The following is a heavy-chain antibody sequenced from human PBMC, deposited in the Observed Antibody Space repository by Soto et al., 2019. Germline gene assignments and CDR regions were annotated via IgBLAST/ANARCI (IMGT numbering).Heavy chain of an antibody. J-gene: IGHJ4*02. D-gene: IGHD3-22*01. Sequence: QITLKESGPTLVKPTQTLTVTCTFSGFSLSTSGVGVGWIRQPPGKALEWLALIYWDNDKRYSPSLKSRLTITKDTSKNLVVLTMTNMDPVDTATYYCAHRLCDSSCYWDVGYFDSWGQGTLVTVSS. CDR1: GFSLSTSGVG. V-gene: IGHV2-5*02. CDR2: IYWDNDK. CDR3: AHRLCDSSCYWDVGYFDS.